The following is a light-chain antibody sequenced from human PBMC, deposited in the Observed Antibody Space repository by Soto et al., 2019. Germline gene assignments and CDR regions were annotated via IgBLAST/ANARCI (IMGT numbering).Light chain of an antibody. J-gene: IGLJ3*02. CDR2: LEGNGIY. CDR3: ETWDTNTRV. Sequence: QPVLTQSSSASASLGSSVKLTCTLSSGHSSYIIAWHQQQPGKAPRYLMKLEGNGIYNKGSGVPDRFSGSSSGADRYLTISNLHFEDEANYYCETWDTNTRVFGGGTKLTVL. V-gene: IGLV4-60*02. CDR1: SGHSSYI.